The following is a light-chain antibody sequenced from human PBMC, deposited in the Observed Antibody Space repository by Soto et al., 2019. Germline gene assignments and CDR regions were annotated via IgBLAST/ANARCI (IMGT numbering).Light chain of an antibody. Sequence: DIVMTQSPLSLPVTPGEPASISCRSSQSLLHSNGYNYLDWYLQKPRQSPQLLIYLGSNRASGVPDRFSGSGSGTDFTLKISRVEAEDVGVYYFMQALQTPLTFGGGTKVEIK. CDR2: LGS. CDR1: QSLLHSNGYNY. V-gene: IGKV2-28*01. CDR3: MQALQTPLT. J-gene: IGKJ4*01.